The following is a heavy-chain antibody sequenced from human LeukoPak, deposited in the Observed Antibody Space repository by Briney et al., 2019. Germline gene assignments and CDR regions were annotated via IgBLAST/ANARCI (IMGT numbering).Heavy chain of an antibody. CDR3: ARGTMTTVTTGYFGY. CDR1: GFTFSSYG. J-gene: IGHJ4*02. D-gene: IGHD4-11*01. Sequence: GGSLRLSCAASGFTFSSYGMHWVRQAPGKGLEWVAVIWYDGSNKYYADSVKGRFTISRDNSKNTLYLQMNSLRAEDTAVYYCARGTMTTVTTGYFGYWGQGTLVTVSS. V-gene: IGHV3-33*01. CDR2: IWYDGSNK.